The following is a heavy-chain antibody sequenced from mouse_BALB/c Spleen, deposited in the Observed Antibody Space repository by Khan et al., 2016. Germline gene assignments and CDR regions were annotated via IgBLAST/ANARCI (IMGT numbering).Heavy chain of an antibody. V-gene: IGHV14-3*02. CDR2: IDPANGNT. J-gene: IGHJ3*01. CDR3: ARLDGYSAWFAY. Sequence: VQLQQPGAELVKPGASVKLSCTASGFNIKDTYMHWVKQRPEQGLEWIGRIDPANGNTKYDPKFQGKATITADTSSNTAYLQLSSLTSEDTAVYYCARLDGYSAWFAYWGQGTLVTVSA. CDR1: GFNIKDTY. D-gene: IGHD2-3*01.